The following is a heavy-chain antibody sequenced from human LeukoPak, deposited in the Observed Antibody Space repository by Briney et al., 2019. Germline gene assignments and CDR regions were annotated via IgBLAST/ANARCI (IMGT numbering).Heavy chain of an antibody. D-gene: IGHD3-10*01. CDR2: ISAYNGNT. CDR3: ARSNSVRGVIPIWFDP. V-gene: IGHV1-18*01. J-gene: IGHJ5*02. Sequence: ASVKVSCKASGYTFTSDGISWVRQAPGQGLEWMVWISAYNGNTNYAQKLQSRVTITTDTSTSTAYMELRSLRSDDTAVYYCARSNSVRGVIPIWFDPWGQGTLVTVSS. CDR1: GYTFTSDG.